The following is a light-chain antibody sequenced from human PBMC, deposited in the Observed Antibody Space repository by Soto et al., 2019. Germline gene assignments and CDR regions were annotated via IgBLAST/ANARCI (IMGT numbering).Light chain of an antibody. CDR2: KVS. CDR1: ESVLYRDGNSY. Sequence: DVVMTQSPLSLSVTLGQSASVSCRSSESVLYRDGNSYLSWFQQRPGQSPRRLIYKVSNRDPGVPDRFSGSGSDTDFTLKISRVEAEDVGVYYCMQGTYWPYTFGQGTQREIK. CDR3: MQGTYWPYT. V-gene: IGKV2-30*01. J-gene: IGKJ2*01.